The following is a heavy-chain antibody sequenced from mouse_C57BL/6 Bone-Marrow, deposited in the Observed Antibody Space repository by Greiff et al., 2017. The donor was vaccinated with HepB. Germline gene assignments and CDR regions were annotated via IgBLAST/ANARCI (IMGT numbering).Heavy chain of an antibody. J-gene: IGHJ1*03. Sequence: VQLQESGPGLVQPSQSLSITCTVSGFSLPSYGVHWVRQSPGKGLEWLGVIWRGGSTDYNAAFMSRLSITKDNSKSQVFFKMNSLQADDTAIYYCAKKDSWGYFDVWGTGTTVTVSS. CDR3: AKKDSWGYFDV. CDR2: IWRGGST. D-gene: IGHD4-1*01. CDR1: GFSLPSYG. V-gene: IGHV2-5*01.